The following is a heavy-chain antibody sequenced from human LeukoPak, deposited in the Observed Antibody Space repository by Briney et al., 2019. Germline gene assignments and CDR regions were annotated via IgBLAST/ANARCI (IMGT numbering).Heavy chain of an antibody. V-gene: IGHV4-34*01. Sequence: SETLSLTCAVYGGSFSGYYWSWIRQSPGKGLEWIGEINHSGSTNYNPSLKSRVTISVDTSKNQFSLKLSSVTAADTAVYYCARAEPGYSYGQYFDYWGQGTLVTVSS. CDR3: ARAEPGYSYGQYFDY. D-gene: IGHD5-18*01. CDR2: INHSGST. J-gene: IGHJ4*02. CDR1: GGSFSGYY.